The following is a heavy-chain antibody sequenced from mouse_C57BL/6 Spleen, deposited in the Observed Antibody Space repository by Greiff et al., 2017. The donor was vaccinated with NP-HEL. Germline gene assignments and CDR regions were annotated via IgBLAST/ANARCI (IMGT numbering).Heavy chain of an antibody. J-gene: IGHJ1*03. CDR1: GYTFTSYW. Sequence: VQLQQPGAELVMPGASVKLSCKASGYTFTSYWMPWVKQRPGQGLEWIGEIDPSDSYTTYNQKFKGKSTLTVDNSSSTAYMQLSSLTSEDSAVYYCAKALYYGSSYWYFDVWGTGTTVTVSS. D-gene: IGHD1-1*01. CDR3: AKALYYGSSYWYFDV. CDR2: IDPSDSYT. V-gene: IGHV1-69*01.